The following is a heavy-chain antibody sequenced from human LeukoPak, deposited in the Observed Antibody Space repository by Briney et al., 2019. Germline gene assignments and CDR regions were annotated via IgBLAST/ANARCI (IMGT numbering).Heavy chain of an antibody. Sequence: SETLSLTCSVSGDSVSRSDSYWDWIRQPPGKVLEGIGTIYYSGKTYYSPYLKSRVTMSVDPSNNQFSLNLRSVTAADTAVYYCAREPVYYDFWSGYLAFDIWGQGTMVTVSS. CDR1: GDSVSRSDSY. CDR2: IYYSGKT. V-gene: IGHV4-39*02. D-gene: IGHD3-3*01. CDR3: AREPVYYDFWSGYLAFDI. J-gene: IGHJ3*02.